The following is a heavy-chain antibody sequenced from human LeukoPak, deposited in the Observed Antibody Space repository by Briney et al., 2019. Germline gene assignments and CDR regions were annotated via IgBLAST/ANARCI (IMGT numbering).Heavy chain of an antibody. CDR3: ARLRLGATRWFDP. J-gene: IGHJ5*02. CDR1: GFSFSRYW. CDR2: IKQDGSEK. Sequence: GGSLRLSCAASGFSFSRYWMSWVRQAPGKGLEWVANIKQDGSEKNYVESVKGRFTISRDNAKNSLYLQTNSLRAEDTAVYYCARLRLGATRWFDPWGQGTLVTVSS. D-gene: IGHD1-26*01. V-gene: IGHV3-7*01.